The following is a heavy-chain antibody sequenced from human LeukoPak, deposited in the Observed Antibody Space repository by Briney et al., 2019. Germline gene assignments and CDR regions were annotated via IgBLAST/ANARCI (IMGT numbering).Heavy chain of an antibody. CDR3: ARGYGDGNNPRDC. Sequence: PGGSLRLSCAASGFTFSDYSMNWVRQSPGKGLEWVSSISSGSAYIYYADSLQGRFTISRDNAKNSLFLQMNSQKAEDTAVYYCARGYGDGNNPRDCWGQGTLVTVSS. J-gene: IGHJ4*02. CDR1: GFTFSDYS. CDR2: ISSGSAYI. D-gene: IGHD4-17*01. V-gene: IGHV3-21*01.